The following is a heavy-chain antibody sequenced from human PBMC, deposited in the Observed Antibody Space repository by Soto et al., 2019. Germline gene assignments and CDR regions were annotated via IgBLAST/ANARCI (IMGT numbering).Heavy chain of an antibody. CDR3: STWGSGYYTDY. CDR1: GYTFAIYD. D-gene: IGHD3-3*01. Sequence: GASVKVSCKASGYTFAIYDSNWVRQATGQGLEWMGWMNPNSGNTGYAQKFQGRVTMTRNTSISTAYMELSSLRSEDTAVYYCSTWGSGYYTDYWGQGTLVTVSS. J-gene: IGHJ4*02. CDR2: MNPNSGNT. V-gene: IGHV1-8*01.